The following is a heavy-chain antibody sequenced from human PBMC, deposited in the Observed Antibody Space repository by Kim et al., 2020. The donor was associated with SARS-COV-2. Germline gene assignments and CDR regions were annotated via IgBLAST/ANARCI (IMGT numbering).Heavy chain of an antibody. CDR1: GYTFTSYA. CDR3: ARAHYYDSSGYYYEDYYYYGMDV. D-gene: IGHD3-22*01. Sequence: ASVKVSCKASGYTFTSYAMNWVRQAPGQGLEWMGWINTNTGNPTYAQGFTGRFVFSLDTSVSTAYLQISSLKAEDTAVYYCARAHYYDSSGYYYEDYYYYGMDVWGQGTTVTVSS. J-gene: IGHJ6*02. V-gene: IGHV7-4-1*02. CDR2: INTNTGNP.